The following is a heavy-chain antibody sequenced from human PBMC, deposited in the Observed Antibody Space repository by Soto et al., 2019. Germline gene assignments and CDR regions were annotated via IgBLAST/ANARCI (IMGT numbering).Heavy chain of an antibody. Sequence: EVQLLESGGGLVQPGGSLRLSCAASGLSFSNYAMSWVRQAPGKGLEWVSLITDSGGSTDYADSVKGRFTISRDNSKNTLSLQMNSLRAEDTAVYYCAKEGRYCSSTSCFIDYWGQGTLVTVSS. D-gene: IGHD2-2*01. J-gene: IGHJ4*02. CDR2: ITDSGGST. CDR1: GLSFSNYA. CDR3: AKEGRYCSSTSCFIDY. V-gene: IGHV3-23*01.